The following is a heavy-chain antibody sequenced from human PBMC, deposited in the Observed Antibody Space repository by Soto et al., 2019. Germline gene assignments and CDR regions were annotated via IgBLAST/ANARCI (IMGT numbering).Heavy chain of an antibody. CDR1: GGSINNHY. V-gene: IGHV4-59*11. Sequence: QVHLQESGPGLVKPSETLSLTCSVSGGSINNHYWSWIRQPPGKGLEWIGSVYYTGSTTYNPSLKSRVTMSVDTSKNQFSLNLTSLTAADTAIYYCARANWYSEYWGQGTLVTVSS. CDR2: VYYTGST. J-gene: IGHJ4*02. CDR3: ARANWYSEY. D-gene: IGHD7-27*01.